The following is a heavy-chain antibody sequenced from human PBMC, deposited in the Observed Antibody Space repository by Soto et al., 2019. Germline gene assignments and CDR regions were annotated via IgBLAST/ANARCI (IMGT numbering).Heavy chain of an antibody. Sequence: EVQLLESGGGLVQPGGSLRLSCAASGFTFSNYAMNWVRQAPGKGLEWVSTVSGSSGSAYYADSVNGRFTISQDNSKYTLYLQLNRLRAEDTAVYYCAIVPLRPYDFDYWGQGALVTVSS. CDR2: VSGSSGSA. CDR3: AIVPLRPYDFDY. V-gene: IGHV3-23*01. CDR1: GFTFSNYA. J-gene: IGHJ4*02. D-gene: IGHD3-16*01.